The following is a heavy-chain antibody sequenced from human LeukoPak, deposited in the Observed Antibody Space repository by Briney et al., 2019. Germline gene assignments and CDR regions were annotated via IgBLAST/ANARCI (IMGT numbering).Heavy chain of an antibody. CDR1: GFTFNSYT. Sequence: GGSLRLSCAASGFTFNSYTMRWVRQAPGKALQWVSTISGSGDKTYYADSVKGRFTISRDNSKNTLYLQMNSLRAEDTAVYYCAKDTGRLQPECWGQGTLVTVSS. CDR2: ISGSGDKT. CDR3: AKDTGRLQPEC. J-gene: IGHJ4*02. V-gene: IGHV3-23*01. D-gene: IGHD4-11*01.